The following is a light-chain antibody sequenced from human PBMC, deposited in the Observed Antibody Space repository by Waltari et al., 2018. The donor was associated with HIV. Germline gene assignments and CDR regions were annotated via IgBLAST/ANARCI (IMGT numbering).Light chain of an antibody. Sequence: QSVLTPPPSASGTPEQSVTLPCSGRTSHLVRNTVSSFQQFPGTAPKVLIYGKNQRPSGVPDRFSGSKSGTSASLAISGLQSEDEADYYCASWDDSLNGPVFGGGTKLTVV. V-gene: IGLV1-44*01. CDR3: ASWDDSLNGPV. CDR1: TSHLVRNT. CDR2: GKN. J-gene: IGLJ2*01.